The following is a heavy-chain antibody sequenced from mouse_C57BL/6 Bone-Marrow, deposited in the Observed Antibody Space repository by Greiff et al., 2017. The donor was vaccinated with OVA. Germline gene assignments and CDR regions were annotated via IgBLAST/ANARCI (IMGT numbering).Heavy chain of an antibody. CDR1: GYTFTSYW. CDR3: ARGRLLYAMDY. J-gene: IGHJ4*01. D-gene: IGHD1-1*01. CDR2: IHPNSGST. Sequence: VQLQQSGAELVKPGASVKLSCKASGYTFTSYWMHWVKQRPGQGLEWIGMIHPNSGSTNYNEKFKSKATLTVDKSSSTAYMQLSSLTSEDSAVYYCARGRLLYAMDYWGQGTSVTVSS. V-gene: IGHV1-64*01.